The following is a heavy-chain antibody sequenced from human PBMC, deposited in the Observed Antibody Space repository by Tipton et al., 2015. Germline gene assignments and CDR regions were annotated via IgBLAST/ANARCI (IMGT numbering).Heavy chain of an antibody. J-gene: IGHJ4*02. CDR2: ISHSGST. CDR1: GGSFSGYY. CDR3: ARGGYSDHDFDH. D-gene: IGHD5-18*01. Sequence: TLSLTCAVYGGSFSGYYWSWIRQPPGKGLEWIGEISHSGSTNYNPSLKSRVTISVDTSKYQFSLKLSSVTAADTAVYYCARGGYSDHDFDHWGQGTLVTVSS. V-gene: IGHV4-34*01.